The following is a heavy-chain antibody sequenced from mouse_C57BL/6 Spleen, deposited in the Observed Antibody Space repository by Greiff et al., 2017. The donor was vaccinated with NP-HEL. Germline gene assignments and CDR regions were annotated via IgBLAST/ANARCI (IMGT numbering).Heavy chain of an antibody. V-gene: IGHV1-64*01. Sequence: QVQLQQPGAELVKPGASVKLSCKASGYTFTSYWMHWVKQRPGQGLEWIGMIHPNSGSTNYNEKFKSKATLTVDKSSSTAYMQLSSLTSEDSSVYYCEGWEQLRYHQGYWGQGTTLTVSS. CDR3: EGWEQLRYHQGY. J-gene: IGHJ2*01. CDR1: GYTFTSYW. D-gene: IGHD1-1*01. CDR2: IHPNSGST.